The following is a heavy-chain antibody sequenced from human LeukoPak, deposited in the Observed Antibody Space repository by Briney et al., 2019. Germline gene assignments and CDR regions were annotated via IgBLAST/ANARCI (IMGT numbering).Heavy chain of an antibody. CDR1: GYSIRSGYY. CDR2: IYYSGST. D-gene: IGHD3/OR15-3a*01. Sequence: SETLSLTCTVSGYSIRSGYYWGWIRQPPGKGLEWIGSIYYSGSTYYNPSLKSRVTISVDTSRNQFSLKLSSVTAADTAVYYCAKAGAMYYDFWTSHSFDYWGQGTLVTVSS. J-gene: IGHJ4*03. V-gene: IGHV4-38-2*02. CDR3: AKAGAMYYDFWTSHSFDY.